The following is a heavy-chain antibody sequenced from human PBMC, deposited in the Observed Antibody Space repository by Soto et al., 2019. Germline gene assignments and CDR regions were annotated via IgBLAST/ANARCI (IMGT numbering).Heavy chain of an antibody. D-gene: IGHD5-12*01. Sequence: ESGGGLVKPGGSLRLSCAASGFTFSHYYMSWIRQAPGKGLEWVSYISSSTNIIHYADSVKGRFTISRDNAKNSLYLQMNSLRVEDTAVYYWARVPPRDGYNFDYWGQGTLVTVSS. J-gene: IGHJ4*02. CDR2: ISSSTNII. CDR3: ARVPPRDGYNFDY. V-gene: IGHV3-11*01. CDR1: GFTFSHYY.